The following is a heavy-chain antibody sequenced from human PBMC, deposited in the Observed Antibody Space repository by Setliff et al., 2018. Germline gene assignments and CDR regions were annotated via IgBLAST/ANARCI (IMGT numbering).Heavy chain of an antibody. D-gene: IGHD1-1*01. CDR3: VREGYSEYFQD. CDR1: GASVSSHY. V-gene: IGHV4-59*02. CDR2: ISYSGIT. J-gene: IGHJ1*01. Sequence: PSETRSLTCNVSGASVSSHYWDWIRQPPGKGLEWIGFISYSGITTYNVSLKSRVSISVDTSKNQLSLTLSSVTAADTAVYYCVREGYSEYFQDWGRGTLVTVSS.